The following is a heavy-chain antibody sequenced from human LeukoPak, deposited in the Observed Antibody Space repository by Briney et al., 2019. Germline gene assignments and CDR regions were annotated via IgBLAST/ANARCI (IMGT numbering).Heavy chain of an antibody. D-gene: IGHD4-17*01. CDR1: GYTFTSYY. V-gene: IGHV1-46*01. J-gene: IGHJ6*03. Sequence: ASVKVSCKASGYTFTSYYMHWVRQAPGQGLEWMGIINPSGGSTSYAQKFQGRVTMTRDMSTSTAYMELRSLRSDDTAVYYCARIGDYNYYYYYMDVWGKGTTVTVSS. CDR2: INPSGGST. CDR3: ARIGDYNYYYYYMDV.